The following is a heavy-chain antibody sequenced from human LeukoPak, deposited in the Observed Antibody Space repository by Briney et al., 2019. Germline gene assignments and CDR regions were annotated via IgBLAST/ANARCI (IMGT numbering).Heavy chain of an antibody. CDR1: GFTFRSYG. Sequence: GGSLRLSCAASGFTFRSYGMHWVRQAPGKGLEWVAFIRYDGSNKYYADSVKGRFTISRDNSKNTLYLQMNSLRAEDTAVYYCAKEARNYYSGMDVWGQGTTVTVPS. CDR2: IRYDGSNK. CDR3: AKEARNYYSGMDV. J-gene: IGHJ6*02. V-gene: IGHV3-30*02.